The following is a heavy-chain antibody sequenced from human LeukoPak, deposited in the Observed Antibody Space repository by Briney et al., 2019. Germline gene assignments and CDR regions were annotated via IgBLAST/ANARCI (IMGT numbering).Heavy chain of an antibody. Sequence: ATFTFSNYGMHYVRQAPGNGLEWVAFIHNDGHIKYDVDSVKARFTISRDNSKNTLYLQMNSVRVEDTAVYYCAKDQEPFGMVAIDYWGQGTLVTVSS. J-gene: IGHJ4*02. D-gene: IGHD3-3*01. CDR2: IHNDGHIK. CDR3: AKDQEPFGMVAIDY. CDR1: TFTFSNYG. V-gene: IGHV3-30*02.